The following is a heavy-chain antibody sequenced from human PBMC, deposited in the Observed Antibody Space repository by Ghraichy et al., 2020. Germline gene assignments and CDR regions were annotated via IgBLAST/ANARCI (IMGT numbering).Heavy chain of an antibody. CDR2: ISSSNTYA. CDR1: GFTFRDSY. CDR3: VRSVVRNYGSGWFYFDI. Sequence: GGSLRLSCTASGFTFRDSYMSWIRQSPGKGLEWLSYISSSNTYADYADSVKGRFTISRDNAKNSLFLQMNSLRAEDAGLYYCVRSVVRNYGSGWFYFDIWGQGTLVTVSS. V-gene: IGHV3-11*06. D-gene: IGHD6-19*01. J-gene: IGHJ4*02.